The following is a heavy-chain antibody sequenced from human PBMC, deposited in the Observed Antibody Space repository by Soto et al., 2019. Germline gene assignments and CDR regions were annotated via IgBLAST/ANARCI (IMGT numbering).Heavy chain of an antibody. D-gene: IGHD6-19*01. CDR3: ARHGTGAVATSYYYYGMEV. V-gene: IGHV5-10-1*01. CDR2: IDPSDSYT. CDR1: GYSFTSYW. Sequence: PGESLKISCKGSGYSFTSYWISCVRQMPGKGLEGMGRIDPSDSYTNYSPSFQGHVTISADKSISTAYLQWSSLKASDTAMYYCARHGTGAVATSYYYYGMEVWGQGTTVTVSS. J-gene: IGHJ6*02.